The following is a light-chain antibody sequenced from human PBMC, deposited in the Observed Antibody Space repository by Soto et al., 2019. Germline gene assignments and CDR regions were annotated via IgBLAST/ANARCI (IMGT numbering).Light chain of an antibody. J-gene: IGLJ3*02. Sequence: QSALTQPASVSGSPGQSITISCTGASSDVGYYDLVSWYQHHPDKAPKLIIYEVNKRPSGVSNRFSGSKSGNTASLTISGLLAEDEADYYCSSYAGGSNLGVFGGGTKLTVL. CDR3: SSYAGGSNLGV. CDR2: EVN. CDR1: SSDVGYYDL. V-gene: IGLV2-23*02.